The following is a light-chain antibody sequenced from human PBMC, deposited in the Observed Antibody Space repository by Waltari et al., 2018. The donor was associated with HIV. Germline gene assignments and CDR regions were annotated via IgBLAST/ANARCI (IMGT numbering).Light chain of an antibody. V-gene: IGLV3-25*03. J-gene: IGLJ3*02. CDR2: KDT. CDR3: QSADSNASLWV. Sequence: SYELTQPPSVSVSPGQTARITCSGDALPKQYAYWYQQRPGQAPVLVLYKDTVRASGIPGRFSGSSSGTTATLTIIGVQAQVEADYHCQSADSNASLWVFGGGTKLTVL. CDR1: ALPKQY.